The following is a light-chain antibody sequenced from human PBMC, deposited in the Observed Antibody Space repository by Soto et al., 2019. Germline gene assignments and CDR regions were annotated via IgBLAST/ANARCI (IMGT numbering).Light chain of an antibody. CDR2: DVG. J-gene: IGLJ1*01. Sequence: QSVLTQPASVSGSPGQSISISCTGTSSDIGGYNHVSWYQQHPGKAPKLMIYDVGNRPSGVSNRFSGSKSGNTASLTISGLQAEDEADYYCSSCTTSSTPLYVFGTGTKVTVL. V-gene: IGLV2-14*03. CDR1: SSDIGGYNH. CDR3: SSCTTSSTPLYV.